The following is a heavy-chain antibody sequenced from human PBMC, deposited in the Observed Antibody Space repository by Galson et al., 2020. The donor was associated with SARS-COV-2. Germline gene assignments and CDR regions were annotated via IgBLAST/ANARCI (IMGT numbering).Heavy chain of an antibody. CDR1: GCTFSSYA. CDR2: IIPIFGTA. D-gene: IGHD3-22*01. V-gene: IGHV1-69*13. Sequence: SVKVSFKSSGCTFSSYAISWVRQAPGQGLEWMGGIIPIFGTANYAQKFQGRVTITADESTSTAYMELSSLRSEDTAVYYCARGGSSGYYPFDYWGQGTLVTVSS. J-gene: IGHJ4*02. CDR3: ARGGSSGYYPFDY.